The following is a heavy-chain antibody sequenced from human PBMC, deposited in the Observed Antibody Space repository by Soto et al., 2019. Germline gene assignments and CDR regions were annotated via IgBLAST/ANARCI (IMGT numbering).Heavy chain of an antibody. D-gene: IGHD4-17*01. V-gene: IGHV3-23*01. CDR3: AKGQAYGDSEFYYYYGMDV. Sequence: PGGSLRLSCAASGFTFSSYAMSWVRQAPGKGLEWVSAISGSGGSTYYADSVKGQFTISRDNSKNTLYLQMNSLRAEDTAVYYCAKGQAYGDSEFYYYYGMDVWGQGTTVTVS. J-gene: IGHJ6*02. CDR2: ISGSGGST. CDR1: GFTFSSYA.